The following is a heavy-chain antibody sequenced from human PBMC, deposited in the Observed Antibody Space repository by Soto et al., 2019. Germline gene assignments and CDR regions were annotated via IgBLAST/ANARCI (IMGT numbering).Heavy chain of an antibody. Sequence: SETLSLTCTVSGGSISSGGYYWSWIRQHPGKGLEWIGYIYYSGSTYYNPSLKSRVTISVDTSKNQFSLKLSSVTAADTAVYYCARAPPITIFGEVETPYGCYMDVWGKGTTVTVSS. CDR1: GGSISSGGYY. J-gene: IGHJ6*03. CDR2: IYYSGST. D-gene: IGHD3-3*01. CDR3: ARAPPITIFGEVETPYGCYMDV. V-gene: IGHV4-31*03.